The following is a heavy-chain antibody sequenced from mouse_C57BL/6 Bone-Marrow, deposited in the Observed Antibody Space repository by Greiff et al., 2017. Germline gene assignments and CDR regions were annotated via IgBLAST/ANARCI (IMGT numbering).Heavy chain of an antibody. CDR3: ARDNYYSQEDYYAMDY. D-gene: IGHD2-12*01. J-gene: IGHJ4*01. CDR1: GFTFSSYA. CDR2: ISDGGSYT. V-gene: IGHV5-4*01. Sequence: EVMLVESGGGLVKPGGSLKLSCAASGFTFSSYAMSWVRQTPEKRLEWVATISDGGSYTYYPDNVKGRFTISRDNAKNNLYLQMNHLKSEDTAMYYCARDNYYSQEDYYAMDYWGQGTSVTVSS.